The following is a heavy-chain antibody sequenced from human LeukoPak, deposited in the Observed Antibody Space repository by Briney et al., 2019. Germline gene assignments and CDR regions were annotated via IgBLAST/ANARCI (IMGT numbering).Heavy chain of an antibody. D-gene: IGHD3-22*01. V-gene: IGHV1-2*02. J-gene: IGHJ5*01. CDR1: GYTFTGYY. CDR3: ARGHDSSAFHALDS. CDR2: INPNSGGT. Sequence: ASVKVSCKASGYTFTGYYMHWVRQAPGQGLEWMGWINPNSGGTNYAQKFQGRVTMTRDTSISTAYMELSSLRADDTAFYYCARGHDSSAFHALDSWGHGTLVTVSS.